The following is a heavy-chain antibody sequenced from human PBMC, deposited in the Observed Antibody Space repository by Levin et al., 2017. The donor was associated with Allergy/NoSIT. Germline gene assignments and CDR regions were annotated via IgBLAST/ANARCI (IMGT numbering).Heavy chain of an antibody. Sequence: GESLKISCAASGFTSLTFSSYSMNWVRQAPGKGLEWVSSISSRSDHIYYAGSVKGRFTISRDNTKNSLYLQMNSLRAEDSAVYYCATEGYGWGNYPLDYWGQGTRVTVSS. J-gene: IGHJ4*02. D-gene: IGHD3-10*01. V-gene: IGHV3-21*01. CDR2: ISSRSDHI. CDR1: GFTSLTFSSYS. CDR3: ATEGYGWGNYPLDY.